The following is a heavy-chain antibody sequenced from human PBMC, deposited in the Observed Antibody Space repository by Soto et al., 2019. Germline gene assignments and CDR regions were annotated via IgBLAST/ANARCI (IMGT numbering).Heavy chain of an antibody. CDR2: IWYDGTNK. Sequence: GGSLRLSCAASGFTFNNYGMHWVRQAPGKGLEWVAVIWYDGTNKYYADSVKGRFTISRDNSKNTLYLQMNSLRADDTAVYFCARDDIPGISVSIYGMDVWGQGTTVTVYS. J-gene: IGHJ6*02. V-gene: IGHV3-33*01. CDR3: ARDDIPGISVSIYGMDV. D-gene: IGHD6-19*01. CDR1: GFTFNNYG.